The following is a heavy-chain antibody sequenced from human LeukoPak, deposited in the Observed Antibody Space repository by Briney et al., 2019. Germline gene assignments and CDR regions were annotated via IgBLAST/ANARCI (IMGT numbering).Heavy chain of an antibody. CDR2: VSYSGST. J-gene: IGHJ4*02. CDR1: GGSISSYY. V-gene: IGHV4-59*08. Sequence: SETLSLTCTVSGGSISSYYWRWTRNPPGQELVCIGYVSYSGSTNYNPSLKSLVTISEDTSKDQFSLKLSSVTAADTVMYYGVRHNTQKYVADYWGKGTLVTVSS. CDR3: VRHNTQKYVADY. D-gene: IGHD2-2*01.